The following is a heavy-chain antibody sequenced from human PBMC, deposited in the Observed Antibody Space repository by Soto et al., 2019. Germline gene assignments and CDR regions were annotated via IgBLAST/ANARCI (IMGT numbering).Heavy chain of an antibody. CDR3: ARAYLPGDSRSWPLFDY. V-gene: IGHV1-46*01. CDR1: GYTFTSYY. J-gene: IGHJ4*02. D-gene: IGHD6-13*01. Sequence: ASVKVSCKASGYTFTSYYMHWVRQAPGQGLEWMGIINPSGGSTSYAQKFQGRVTMTRDTSTSTVYMELSSLRSEDTAVYYCARAYLPGDSRSWPLFDYRVQGPLVTVSS. CDR2: INPSGGST.